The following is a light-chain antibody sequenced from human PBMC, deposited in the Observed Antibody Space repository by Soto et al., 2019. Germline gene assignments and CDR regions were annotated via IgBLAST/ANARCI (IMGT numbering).Light chain of an antibody. CDR2: DAS. CDR3: QQYNSYSRT. CDR1: QSISSY. V-gene: IGKV1-5*01. Sequence: IQLTQFSSSLSASVGDRVTITCRASQSISSYLNWYQQKPGKAPKLLISDASTLESGVPSRFSGSGSGTEFTLTSSSLQPDDFATYYCQQYNSYSRTFGQGTKVDIK. J-gene: IGKJ1*01.